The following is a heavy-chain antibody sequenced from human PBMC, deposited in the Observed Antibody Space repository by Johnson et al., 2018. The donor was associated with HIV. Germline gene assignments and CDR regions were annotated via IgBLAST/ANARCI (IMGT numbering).Heavy chain of an antibody. CDR2: INWNGAST. CDR3: ARLSPLTGCCGGVRGVFDL. D-gene: IGHD3-10*01. J-gene: IGHJ3*01. CDR1: KFIFDDYG. Sequence: VQLVESGGGVIRPGGSRRLSCTASKFIFDDYGMSWVRQAPGQGLEWVSGINWNGASTGYADSVKGRFTISSDNAKNSLYLQMNSLRAEDTALYYCARLSPLTGCCGGVRGVFDLWGQGTMVTVSS. V-gene: IGHV3-20*04.